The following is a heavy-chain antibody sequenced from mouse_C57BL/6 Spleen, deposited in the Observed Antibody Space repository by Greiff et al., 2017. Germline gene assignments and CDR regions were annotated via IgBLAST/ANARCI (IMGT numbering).Heavy chain of an antibody. CDR1: GYAFTNYL. J-gene: IGHJ2*01. V-gene: IGHV1-54*01. CDR2: INPGSGGT. D-gene: IGHD2-4*01. CDR3: ARSPFYDYDEYFDY. Sequence: QVQLQQSGADLVRPGTSLKVSCKASGYAFTNYLIEWVNQRPGQGLEWIGVINPGSGGTNYNEKFKGKATLTADKSSSTAYMQLSSLTSEDSAVYFCARSPFYDYDEYFDYWGQGTTLTVSA.